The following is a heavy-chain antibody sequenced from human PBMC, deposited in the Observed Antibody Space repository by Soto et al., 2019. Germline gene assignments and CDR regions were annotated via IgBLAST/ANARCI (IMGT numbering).Heavy chain of an antibody. J-gene: IGHJ4*02. Sequence: SETLSLTCNVSGGSIISNYWPWIRHPPGKGLEWIGYVYNSGSTNYNPSLKSRVTISEDTSKSQFSLKVNSMTAADTAVYYCARYRREAVAGYTLDNWGQGILVTV. D-gene: IGHD6-13*01. V-gene: IGHV4-59*01. CDR2: VYNSGST. CDR1: GGSIISNY. CDR3: ARYRREAVAGYTLDN.